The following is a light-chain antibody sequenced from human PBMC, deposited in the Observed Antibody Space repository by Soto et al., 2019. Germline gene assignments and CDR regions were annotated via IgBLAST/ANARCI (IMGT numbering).Light chain of an antibody. CDR1: SSDVGAYNY. V-gene: IGLV2-14*01. CDR2: DVS. CDR3: SSYTSRSTPWV. Sequence: QSALTQPASVSGSPGQSITISYTGTSSDVGAYNYVSWYQQHPGKAPKLMIYDVSNRPSGVSNRFSGSKSGNTASLTISGLQAEDEADYFCSSYTSRSTPWVFGGGTKVTVL. J-gene: IGLJ3*02.